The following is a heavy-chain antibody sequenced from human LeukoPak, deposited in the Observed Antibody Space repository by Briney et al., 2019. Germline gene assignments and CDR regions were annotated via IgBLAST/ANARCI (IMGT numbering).Heavy chain of an antibody. CDR2: INHSGST. CDR3: ARGSRIVVVVAARRYNWFDP. V-gene: IGHV4-34*01. D-gene: IGHD2-15*01. CDR1: GGSFSGYY. Sequence: PSETLSLTCAVYGGSFSGYYWSWIRQPPGKGLEWIGEINHSGSTNYNPSLKSRVTISVDTSKNQFSLKLSSVTAADTAVYYCARGSRIVVVVAARRYNWFDPWGQGTLVTVSS. J-gene: IGHJ5*02.